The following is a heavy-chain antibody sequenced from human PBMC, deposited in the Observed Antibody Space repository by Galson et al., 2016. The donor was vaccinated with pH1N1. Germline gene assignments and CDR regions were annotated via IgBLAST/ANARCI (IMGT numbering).Heavy chain of an antibody. V-gene: IGHV5-51*01. Sequence: SGAEVKKPGKSLKISCKGSGYSFTNYWIGWVRQMPGKGLEWMGIIYPSDSDTRYSPSFQGQVTISADKSISTAYLQWSSLKASDTAIYYCAGGSGSPDSYLYYRMDGWGQGTTGTVSS. CDR2: IYPSDSDT. CDR3: AGGSGSPDSYLYYRMDG. CDR1: GYSFTNYW. D-gene: IGHD2/OR15-2a*01. J-gene: IGHJ6*02.